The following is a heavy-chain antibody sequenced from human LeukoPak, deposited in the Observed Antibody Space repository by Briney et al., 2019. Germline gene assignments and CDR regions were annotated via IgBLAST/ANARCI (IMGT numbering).Heavy chain of an antibody. V-gene: IGHV4-4*07. CDR1: DGSMKSYH. Sequence: PSETLSLTCSVSDGSMKSYHWSWIRQPAGKGLEWIGRIYTSGSTDYNPSLKSRVTISVDTSKNQFSLKVSSVTAADTAVYYCAARYYDSSGYLFPDDYWGQGILVTVSS. CDR2: IYTSGST. D-gene: IGHD3-22*01. CDR3: AARYYDSSGYLFPDDY. J-gene: IGHJ4*02.